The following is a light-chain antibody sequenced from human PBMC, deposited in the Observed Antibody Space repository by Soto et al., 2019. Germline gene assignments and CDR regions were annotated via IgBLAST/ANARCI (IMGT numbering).Light chain of an antibody. Sequence: QSXLTQPASVSGSXXXSXXXXXTGTSSDVGGYNFVSWYQQHPGKAPRLIIYEVSSRPSGVSYRFSGSKSGNTASLTISGLQAEDEADYYCSSYTLRNTLVLFGGGTKLTVL. CDR1: SSDVGGYNF. J-gene: IGLJ3*02. CDR3: SSYTLRNTLVL. V-gene: IGLV2-14*01. CDR2: EVS.